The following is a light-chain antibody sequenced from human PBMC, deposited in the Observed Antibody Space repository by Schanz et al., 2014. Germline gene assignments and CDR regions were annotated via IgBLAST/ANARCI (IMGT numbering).Light chain of an antibody. CDR1: QSVSGY. V-gene: IGKV3-20*01. Sequence: EIVLTQSPGTLSLSPGERATLSCRASQSVSGYLAWYQQKPGQAPRLLIYGATVRARGIPDRFSGTESGTDFNLTIRGLEPEDFAVYYCQQYATSLISFGQGTRLEIK. CDR3: QQYATSLIS. J-gene: IGKJ5*01. CDR2: GAT.